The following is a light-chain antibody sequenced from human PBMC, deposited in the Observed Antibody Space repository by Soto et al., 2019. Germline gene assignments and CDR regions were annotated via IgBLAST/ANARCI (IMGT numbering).Light chain of an antibody. CDR1: SSNIGSNT. J-gene: IGLJ2*01. CDR3: AAWDDSLNGVV. CDR2: SNN. Sequence: QPVLTQPPSASGTPGRRVTISCSGSSSNIGSNTVNWYQQLPGTAPKLLIYSNNQRPSGVPDRFSGSKSGTSASLAISGLQSEDEGDYYCAAWDDSLNGVVFGGGTKLTVL. V-gene: IGLV1-44*01.